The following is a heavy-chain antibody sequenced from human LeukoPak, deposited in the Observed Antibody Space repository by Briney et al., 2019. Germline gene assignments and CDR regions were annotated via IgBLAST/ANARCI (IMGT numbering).Heavy chain of an antibody. CDR1: GFTFRSYA. CDR2: ISGSGGST. J-gene: IGHJ4*02. D-gene: IGHD1-26*01. Sequence: GGSLRLSCVASGFTFRSYAMSWVRQAPGKGLEWVSYISGSGGSTYYADSVKGRFTISRDNSKNTLYLQMNSLRVEDTAVYYCAKDKVEVGSVRWFDYWGQGTLVTVSS. V-gene: IGHV3-23*01. CDR3: AKDKVEVGSVRWFDY.